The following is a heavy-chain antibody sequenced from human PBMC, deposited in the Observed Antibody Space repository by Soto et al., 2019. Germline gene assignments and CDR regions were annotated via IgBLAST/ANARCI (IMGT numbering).Heavy chain of an antibody. D-gene: IGHD5-18*01. CDR2: IYYTGST. Sequence: PSETLSLTCSVSGGSITSSGYYWGWIRQPPGKVLEWIGSIYYTGSTYYNPSLKSRVTISVDTSKNQFSLRLDSVTAADTAIYFFARHLYSYARSNFAPWGQGPLVT. CDR1: GGSITSSGYY. V-gene: IGHV4-39*01. CDR3: ARHLYSYARSNFAP. J-gene: IGHJ5*02.